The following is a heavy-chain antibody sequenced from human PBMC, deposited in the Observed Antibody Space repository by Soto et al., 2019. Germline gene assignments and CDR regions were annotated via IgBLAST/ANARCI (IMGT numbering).Heavy chain of an antibody. CDR1: GYTFTSYD. D-gene: IGHD6-19*01. Sequence: GASVKVSCKASGYTFTSYDINWVRQATGQGLEWMGWMNPNSGNTGYAQKFQGRVTMTRNTSISTAYMELSSLRSEDTAVYYCASRAVAGSYYYYYGMDGWGQGTTVTVSS. CDR3: ASRAVAGSYYYYYGMDG. V-gene: IGHV1-8*01. J-gene: IGHJ6*02. CDR2: MNPNSGNT.